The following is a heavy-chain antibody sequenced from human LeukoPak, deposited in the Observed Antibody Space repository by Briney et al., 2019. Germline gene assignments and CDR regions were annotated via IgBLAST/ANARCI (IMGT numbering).Heavy chain of an antibody. D-gene: IGHD2-21*02. CDR2: ISSSSSYI. CDR3: AREAGDIVVVTAIDY. CDR1: GFTFSSYS. V-gene: IGHV3-21*01. J-gene: IGHJ4*02. Sequence: PGGPLRLSCAASGFTFSSYSMNWVRQAPGKGLEWVSSISSSSSYIYYADSVKGRFTISRDNAKNSLYLQMNSLRAEDTAVYYCAREAGDIVVVTAIDYWGQGTLVTVSS.